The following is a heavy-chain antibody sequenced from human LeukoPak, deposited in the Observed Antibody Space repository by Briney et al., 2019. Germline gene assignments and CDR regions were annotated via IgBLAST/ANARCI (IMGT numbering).Heavy chain of an antibody. V-gene: IGHV4-4*07. CDR3: AREISGTYYNPLGYMDV. D-gene: IGHD3-10*01. J-gene: IGHJ6*03. CDR2: IFTSGIA. CDR1: GGSIGIYY. Sequence: KASETLSLTCTVSGGSIGIYYWNWIRQPAGKGLEWIGRIFTSGIANYNPSLKSRVTMSVDTSKNQFSLNLSSVTAADTAVYYCAREISGTYYNPLGYMDVWGKGTTVTVSS.